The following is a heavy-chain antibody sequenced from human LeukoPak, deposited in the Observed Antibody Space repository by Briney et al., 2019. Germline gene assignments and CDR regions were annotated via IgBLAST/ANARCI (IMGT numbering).Heavy chain of an antibody. Sequence: PAGGSLRLSCAASGFTFSSYAMYWVRQSPGKGLEGVAFISYDGSNKFYEDSVKGRITISRDNSKNTLSLPMNSLRAEDTAVYYCAREARTVGITMIVVGFDYWGQGTLVTVSS. V-gene: IGHV3-30*04. CDR3: AREARTVGITMIVVGFDY. CDR2: ISYDGSNK. J-gene: IGHJ4*02. D-gene: IGHD3-22*01. CDR1: GFTFSSYA.